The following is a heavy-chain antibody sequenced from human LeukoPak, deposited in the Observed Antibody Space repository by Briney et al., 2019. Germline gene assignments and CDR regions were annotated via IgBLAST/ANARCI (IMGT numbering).Heavy chain of an antibody. V-gene: IGHV4-34*01. CDR1: GGSFSGYY. J-gene: IGHJ6*03. CDR3: ARGKAYYYYMDV. CDR2: INHSGST. Sequence: SETLSPTCAVYGGSFSGYYWSWIRQPPGKGLEWIGEINHSGSTNYNPSLKSRVTISVDTSKNQFSLKLSSVTAADTAVYYCARGKAYYYYMDVWGKGTTVTVSS.